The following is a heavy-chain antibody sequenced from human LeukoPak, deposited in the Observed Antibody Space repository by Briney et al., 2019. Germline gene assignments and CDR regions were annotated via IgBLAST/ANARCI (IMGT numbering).Heavy chain of an antibody. CDR2: LKQDGSAK. CDR1: GFTFSSYW. J-gene: IGHJ4*02. Sequence: PGGFLRLSCAASGFTFSSYWMTWVRQAPGKGLEWVANLKQDGSAKYYVDSVKGRFTISRDNAKNSLYLQMNSLRAEDTAVYYCAKEVAGSGSYWGQGTLVTVSS. D-gene: IGHD6-19*01. V-gene: IGHV3-7*03. CDR3: AKEVAGSGSY.